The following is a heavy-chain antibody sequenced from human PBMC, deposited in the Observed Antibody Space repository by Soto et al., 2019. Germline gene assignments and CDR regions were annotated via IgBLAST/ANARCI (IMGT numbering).Heavy chain of an antibody. CDR3: ARGDYYDSSGPFSDAFDI. J-gene: IGHJ3*02. V-gene: IGHV3-7*04. Sequence: EVQLVESGGALVQPGGSLRLSCTVSGFTFSSYWMSWVRQAPGKGLEWVANIKPDGSEKWYVDSVKGRFTISRDNAKNSLYLHMSSLSAEDTAVYYCARGDYYDSSGPFSDAFDIWGQGTVVTVSS. D-gene: IGHD3-22*01. CDR2: IKPDGSEK. CDR1: GFTFSSYW.